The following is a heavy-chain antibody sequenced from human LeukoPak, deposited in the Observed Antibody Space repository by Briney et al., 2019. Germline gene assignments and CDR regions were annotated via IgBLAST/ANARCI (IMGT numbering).Heavy chain of an antibody. CDR3: ERINYGGIEIDY. CDR1: GFTFSSYS. Sequence: PGGSLRLSCAASGFTFSSYSMNWVRQAPGEGLEWVSSISSSSSYIYYTDSVKGRFTISRDNAKNSLYLQMNSLRAEDTAVYYCERINYGGIEIDYWGQGTLVTVSS. V-gene: IGHV3-21*01. CDR2: ISSSSSYI. J-gene: IGHJ4*02. D-gene: IGHD4-23*01.